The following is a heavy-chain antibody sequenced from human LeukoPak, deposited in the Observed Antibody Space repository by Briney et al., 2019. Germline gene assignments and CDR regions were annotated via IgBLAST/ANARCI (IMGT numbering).Heavy chain of an antibody. CDR1: GGSFSGYY. D-gene: IGHD3-22*01. CDR2: INHSGST. Sequence: SETLSLTCAVYGGSFSGYYWSWIRQPPGKGLEWIGEINHSGSTNYNPSLKRRVTISVDTSKNQFSLKLSSVTAADTAVYYCARGLYYYDSSALDYWGQGTLVTVSS. J-gene: IGHJ4*02. CDR3: ARGLYYYDSSALDY. V-gene: IGHV4-34*01.